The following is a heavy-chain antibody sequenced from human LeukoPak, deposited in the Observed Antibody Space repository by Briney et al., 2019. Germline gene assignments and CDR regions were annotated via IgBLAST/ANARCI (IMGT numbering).Heavy chain of an antibody. CDR2: IYYSGST. V-gene: IGHV4-39*07. CDR3: ARDSCSSTSCRRKFDN. Sequence: SETLSLTCTVSSGSITSSNYFWGSIRQSRGRGLEWIGSIYYSGSTYYNPSLKSRVTISVETSKIQFSLKLSSVTAADSAVYYCARDSCSSTSCRRKFDNWGQGTLVTVSS. CDR1: SGSITSSNYF. D-gene: IGHD2-2*01. J-gene: IGHJ4*02.